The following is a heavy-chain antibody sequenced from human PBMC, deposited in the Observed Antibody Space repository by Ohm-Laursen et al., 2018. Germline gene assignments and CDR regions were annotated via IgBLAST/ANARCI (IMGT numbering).Heavy chain of an antibody. V-gene: IGHV4-4*07. CDR2: IYTSGST. Sequence: SETLSLTCPVSGTSISNYYWSWIRQPAGKGLEWIGRIYTSGSTTYNPSLKSRVTMSLDTSKNQFSLKLSSVTAADTAVYYCARLYYDNSGYRLDSWGQGTLATVSS. CDR1: GTSISNYY. CDR3: ARLYYDNSGYRLDS. J-gene: IGHJ4*02. D-gene: IGHD3-22*01.